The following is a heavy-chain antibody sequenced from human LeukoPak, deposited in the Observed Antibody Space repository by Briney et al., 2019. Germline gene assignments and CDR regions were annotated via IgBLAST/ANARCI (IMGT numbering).Heavy chain of an antibody. CDR2: ISAYNGNT. CDR3: ARDLLLWFGEFPSFYFDY. Sequence: ASVKVSCEASGYTFTSYGISWVRQPPGQGLEWMGWISAYNGNTNYAQKLQGRVTMTTDTSTSTAYMELRSLGSDDTAVYYCARDLLLWFGEFPSFYFDYWGQGTLVTVSS. CDR1: GYTFTSYG. D-gene: IGHD3-10*01. V-gene: IGHV1-18*01. J-gene: IGHJ4*02.